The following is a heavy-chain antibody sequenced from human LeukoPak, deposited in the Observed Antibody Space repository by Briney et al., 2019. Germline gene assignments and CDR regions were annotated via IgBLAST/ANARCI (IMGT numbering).Heavy chain of an antibody. Sequence: SETLSLTCSVSGYSIRSGYQWGWIRQAPGKGLEWIGSINYSGRTYDNPSLKSRVTISVDTSKNQFSLKLSSVTAADTAVYYCARAYSSSWYFNWFDPWGQGTLVTVSS. D-gene: IGHD6-13*01. J-gene: IGHJ5*02. CDR1: GYSIRSGYQ. V-gene: IGHV4-38-2*02. CDR3: ARAYSSSWYFNWFDP. CDR2: INYSGRT.